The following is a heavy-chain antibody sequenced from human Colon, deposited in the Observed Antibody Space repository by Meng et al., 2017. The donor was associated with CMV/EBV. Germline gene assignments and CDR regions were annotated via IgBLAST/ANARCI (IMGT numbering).Heavy chain of an antibody. CDR1: GFTFSNYA. Sequence: GGSLRLSCEGSGFTFSNYAMSWVRQAPGKGLEWLSVISGGGTTTYYADSVKGRFTISRDNSKNTVYLQMNSLEAEDTALYYRAKGREYIDFWSGFTWGQGTLVTVSS. D-gene: IGHD3-3*01. J-gene: IGHJ4*02. CDR3: AKGREYIDFWSGFT. V-gene: IGHV3-23*01. CDR2: ISGGGTTT.